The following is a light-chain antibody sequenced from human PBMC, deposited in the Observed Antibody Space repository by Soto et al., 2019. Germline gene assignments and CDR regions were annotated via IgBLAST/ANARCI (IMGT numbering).Light chain of an antibody. CDR1: QSVLYSSKNKNY. V-gene: IGKV4-1*01. CDR3: QQYYITPPT. CDR2: WAS. J-gene: IGKJ4*01. Sequence: DIVMTQSPDSLAVSLGERAAINCKSSQSVLYSSKNKNYLAWYQQKPGQPPKLLIYWASTRESGVPDRFSGSGSGTDFTLTISSLQAEDVAVYYCQQYYITPPTFGGGTKVDIK.